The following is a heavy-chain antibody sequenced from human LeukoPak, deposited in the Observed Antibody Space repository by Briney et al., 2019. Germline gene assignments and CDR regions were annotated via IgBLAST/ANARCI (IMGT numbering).Heavy chain of an antibody. CDR1: GYTFTSYG. V-gene: IGHV1-18*01. CDR3: ARDQGSSWNGYYYYGMDV. CDR2: ISTYNGNT. D-gene: IGHD6-13*01. J-gene: IGHJ6*02. Sequence: ASVKVSCKASGYTFTSYGISWVRQAPGQGLEWMGWISTYNGNTNYVQKLQGRVTMTTDTSTSTAYMELRSLRSDDTAVYYCARDQGSSWNGYYYYGMDVWGQGTTVTVSS.